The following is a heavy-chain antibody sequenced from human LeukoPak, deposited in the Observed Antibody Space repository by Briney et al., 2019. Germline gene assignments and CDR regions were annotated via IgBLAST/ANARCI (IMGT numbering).Heavy chain of an antibody. CDR3: ARVPAATHYTYYFDY. V-gene: IGHV1-8*03. CDR2: MNPNSGNT. D-gene: IGHD2-2*01. J-gene: IGHJ4*02. Sequence: ASVKVSCKASGYTFTSYDINRVRQATGQGLEWMGWMNPNSGNTGYAQKFQGRVTITRNTSISTAYMELSSLRSEDTAVYYCARVPAATHYTYYFDYRGQGTLVTVSS. CDR1: GYTFTSYD.